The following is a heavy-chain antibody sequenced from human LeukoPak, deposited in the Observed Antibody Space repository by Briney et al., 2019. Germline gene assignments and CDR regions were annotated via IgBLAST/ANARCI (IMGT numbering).Heavy chain of an antibody. CDR3: ARVGVVVTALYYYGMDV. Sequence: GGSLRLSCAASGFTFSSYSMNWVRQAPGKGLEWVSYISSSSSTIYYADSVKGRFTISRDNAKNSLYLQMNSLRAEDTAVYYCARVGVVVTALYYYGMDVWGQGTTVTISS. CDR2: ISSSSSTI. D-gene: IGHD2-21*02. J-gene: IGHJ6*02. V-gene: IGHV3-48*04. CDR1: GFTFSSYS.